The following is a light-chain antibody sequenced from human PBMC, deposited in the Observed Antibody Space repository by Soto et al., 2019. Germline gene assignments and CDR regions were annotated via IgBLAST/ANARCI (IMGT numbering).Light chain of an antibody. Sequence: DIQMTQSPSSLSASVGDRVSITCRASQSISIWLAWYQQKPGKAPKLLIYAASSLQSGVPSRFSGSGSGTDFTLTISSLQPEDFATYYCLQSYRTPLTFGGGTKVDVK. CDR2: AAS. CDR1: QSISIW. CDR3: LQSYRTPLT. J-gene: IGKJ4*01. V-gene: IGKV1-39*01.